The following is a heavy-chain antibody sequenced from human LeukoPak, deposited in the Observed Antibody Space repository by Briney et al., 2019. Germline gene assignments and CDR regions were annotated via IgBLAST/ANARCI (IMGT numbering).Heavy chain of an antibody. J-gene: IGHJ4*02. V-gene: IGHV4-34*01. Sequence: SETLSLTCAVYGGSFSGYYWSWIRQPPEKGLEWIGEINHSGSTNYNPSLKSRVTISVDTSKNQFSLKLSSVTAADTAVYYCARGLAVARYWGQGTLVTVSS. CDR2: INHSGST. D-gene: IGHD6-19*01. CDR1: GGSFSGYY. CDR3: ARGLAVARY.